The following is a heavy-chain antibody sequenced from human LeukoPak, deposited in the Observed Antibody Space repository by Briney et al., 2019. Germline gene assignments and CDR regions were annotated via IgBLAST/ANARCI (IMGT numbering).Heavy chain of an antibody. D-gene: IGHD3-22*01. CDR1: GGSIRSSSYY. CDR2: IYCSGST. V-gene: IGHV4-39*01. J-gene: IGHJ4*02. CDR3: ASGHYDSSGYYYPFDY. Sequence: SETLSLTCTVSGGSIRSSSYYWGGIRQPPGKGLEWIGSIYCSGSTYYNPSLKSRVTISVDTSKDQVSLRLSSVTAADTAVYYCASGHYDSSGYYYPFDYWGQGTLVTVSS.